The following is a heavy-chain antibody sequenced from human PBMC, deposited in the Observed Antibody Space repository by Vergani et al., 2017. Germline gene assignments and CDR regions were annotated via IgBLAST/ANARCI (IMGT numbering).Heavy chain of an antibody. V-gene: IGHV3-11*04. Sequence: VQLVESGGGLVKPGGSLRLSCAASGFTFSDYYMSWIRQAPGKGLEWVSYISSSGTTIYYADSVKGRFTISRDNAKNSLYLQMNSLRAEDTAGYYCARAQEAHYDFWSGYYAFDYWGQGTLVTVSS. J-gene: IGHJ4*02. D-gene: IGHD3-3*01. CDR1: GFTFSDYY. CDR3: ARAQEAHYDFWSGYYAFDY. CDR2: ISSSGTTI.